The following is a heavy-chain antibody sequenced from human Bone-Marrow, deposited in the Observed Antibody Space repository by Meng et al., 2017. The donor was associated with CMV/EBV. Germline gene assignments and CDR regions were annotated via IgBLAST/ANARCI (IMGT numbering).Heavy chain of an antibody. D-gene: IGHD2-2*01. CDR2: IIPIFGTA. CDR3: ARDGIHCSSTSCYWARYYYYYGMDV. J-gene: IGHJ6*02. V-gene: IGHV1-69*05. CDR1: GGTFSSYA. Sequence: SVKVSCKASGGTFSSYAISWVRQAPGQGLEWMGGIIPIFGTANYAQKFQGRVTITTDESTSTAYMELSSLRSEDTAVYYCARDGIHCSSTSCYWARYYYYYGMDVWGQGTTVTVSS.